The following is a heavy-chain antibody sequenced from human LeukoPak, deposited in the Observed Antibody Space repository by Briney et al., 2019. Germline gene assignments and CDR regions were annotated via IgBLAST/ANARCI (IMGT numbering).Heavy chain of an antibody. J-gene: IGHJ5*02. D-gene: IGHD6-13*01. Sequence: GGSLRLSCSASGFTGSSNYMSWVRQAPGKGLECVAVIYSGGTTSYADSVKGRFTISRDNSKNTLYLQMNSLRAEDTAVYYCARDYTVPRAAVVTESWGQGTLVTVSS. V-gene: IGHV3-53*01. CDR2: IYSGGTT. CDR1: GFTGSSNY. CDR3: ARDYTVPRAAVVTES.